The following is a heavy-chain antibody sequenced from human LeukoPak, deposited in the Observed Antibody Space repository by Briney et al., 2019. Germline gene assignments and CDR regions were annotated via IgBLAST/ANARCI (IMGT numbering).Heavy chain of an antibody. J-gene: IGHJ4*02. CDR1: GYTFTGYY. D-gene: IGHD3-10*01. CDR2: INPNSGGT. CDR3: ARGSSSYYASGSYSPSFDY. V-gene: IGHV1-2*02. Sequence: ASVKVSCKTSGYTFTGYYMHWVRQAPGQGLEWMGWINPNSGGTNYAQKFQGRVTMTRDTSICTAYMELSRLRSDDTAVYYCARGSSSYYASGSYSPSFDYWGQGTLVTVSS.